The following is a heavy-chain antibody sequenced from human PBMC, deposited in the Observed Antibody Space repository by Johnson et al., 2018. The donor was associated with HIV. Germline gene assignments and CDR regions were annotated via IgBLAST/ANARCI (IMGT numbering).Heavy chain of an antibody. CDR2: ISYDVSHK. D-gene: IGHD3-10*01. CDR3: ARDRVLLWFGESPLDAFHI. J-gene: IGHJ3*02. Sequence: QVQLVESGGGVVQPGRSLRLSCAASGFTFRSYAMHWVRQAPGKGLEWVALISYDVSHKFYADSVKGRFTISRDHSKNTLYPQMNSLRAEDTAVYYCARDRVLLWFGESPLDAFHIWGQGTMVTVSS. CDR1: GFTFRSYA. V-gene: IGHV3-30-3*01.